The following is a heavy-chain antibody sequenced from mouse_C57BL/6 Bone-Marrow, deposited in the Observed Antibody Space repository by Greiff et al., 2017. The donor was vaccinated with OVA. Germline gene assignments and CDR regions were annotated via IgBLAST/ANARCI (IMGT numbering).Heavy chain of an antibody. Sequence: VQLKESGAELVRPGASVKLSCTASGFNFTDDYMHWVKQRPEQGLEWIGWIDPENGDTEYASKFQGKATITADTSSNTAYLQLSSLTSEDTAVYYCTSCGDFDYWGQGTTLTVSS. J-gene: IGHJ2*01. CDR2: IDPENGDT. CDR3: TSCGDFDY. D-gene: IGHD1-1*02. CDR1: GFNFTDDY. V-gene: IGHV14-4*01.